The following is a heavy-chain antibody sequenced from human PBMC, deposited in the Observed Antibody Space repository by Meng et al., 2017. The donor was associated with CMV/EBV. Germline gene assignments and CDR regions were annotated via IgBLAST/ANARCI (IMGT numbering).Heavy chain of an antibody. V-gene: IGHV2-70*20. CDR3: ARTPQLAGYYYYGMDV. CDR1: GFSLSTSGMC. Sequence: SGPTLVKPTQTLTLTCTSSGFSLSTSGMCVSWVRQPPGKALEWLALIDWDDDKYYSTSLKTRLTISKDTSKNQVVLTMTNMDPVDTATYYCARTPQLAGYYYYGMDVWGQGTTVTVSS. J-gene: IGHJ6*02. D-gene: IGHD6-6*01. CDR2: IDWDDDK.